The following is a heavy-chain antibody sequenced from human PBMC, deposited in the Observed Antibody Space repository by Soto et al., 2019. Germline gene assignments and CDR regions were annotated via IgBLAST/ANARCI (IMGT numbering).Heavy chain of an antibody. J-gene: IGHJ3*02. CDR2: IKQDGSEK. V-gene: IGHV3-7*01. CDR3: ARSKSSAFDI. D-gene: IGHD2-2*01. Sequence: GGSLRLSCAASGFTSGSYWMTWVRQAPGKGLEWVANIKQDGSEKYYVDSVKGRFTISRDNARNSLYLQMNSLRAEDTAVYYCARSKSSAFDIWGQGTMVTVSS. CDR1: GFTSGSYW.